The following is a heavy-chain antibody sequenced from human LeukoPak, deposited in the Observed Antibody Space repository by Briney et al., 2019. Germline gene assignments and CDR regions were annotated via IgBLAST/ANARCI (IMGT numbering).Heavy chain of an antibody. CDR3: ARGGDYYGSGSQGGLIDY. V-gene: IGHV4-59*08. Sequence: SETLSLTCTVSGGSISSPYWTWIRQPPGKGLEWIGYIYYSGSTYYNPSLKSRVTISVDTSKNQFSLKLSSVTAADTAVYYCARGGDYYGSGSQGGLIDYWGQETLVTVSS. D-gene: IGHD3-10*01. CDR2: IYYSGST. CDR1: GGSISSPY. J-gene: IGHJ4*02.